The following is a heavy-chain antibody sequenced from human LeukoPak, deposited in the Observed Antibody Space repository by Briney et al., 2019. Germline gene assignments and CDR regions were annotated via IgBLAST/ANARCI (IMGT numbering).Heavy chain of an antibody. CDR2: ISAYNGNT. Sequence: ASVKVSCKTSGYTFTSYGISWVRQAPGQGLEWMGWISAYNGNTHYAQKLQGRVTMTTDTSTSTGYMDLRSLRSDDTAVYYCARVRDYYYMDDWGKGTTVTVSS. CDR3: ARVRDYYYMDD. J-gene: IGHJ6*03. V-gene: IGHV1-18*01. CDR1: GYTFTSYG.